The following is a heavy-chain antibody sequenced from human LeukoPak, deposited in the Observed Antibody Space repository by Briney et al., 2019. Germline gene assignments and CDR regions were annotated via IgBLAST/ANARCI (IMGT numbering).Heavy chain of an antibody. D-gene: IGHD6-13*01. J-gene: IGHJ4*02. CDR3: ARDSAGNDY. CDR1: GFTFNTYW. Sequence: PGGSLRLSCAASGFTFNTYWMAWVRQAPGRGLEWLTNVHPDGSQKYYVDSVKGRFTISRDNAKNSLYLQMNSLRAEDTAMYYCARDSAGNDYWGQGTLVTVSS. CDR2: VHPDGSQK. V-gene: IGHV3-7*01.